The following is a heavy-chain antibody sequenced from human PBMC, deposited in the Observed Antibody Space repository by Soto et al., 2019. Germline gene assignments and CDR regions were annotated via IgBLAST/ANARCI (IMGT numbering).Heavy chain of an antibody. CDR3: ARSEPGLNLRQLVVIGHYAFDI. CDR2: MNPNSGNT. V-gene: IGHV1-8*01. CDR1: GYTFTSYD. D-gene: IGHD3-22*01. J-gene: IGHJ3*02. Sequence: ASVKVSCKASGYTFTSYDINWVRQATGQGLEWMGWMNPNSGNTGYAQKFQGRVTMTRNTSISTAYMELSSLRSEDTAVYYCARSEPGLNLRQLVVIGHYAFDIWGQGTMLTVSS.